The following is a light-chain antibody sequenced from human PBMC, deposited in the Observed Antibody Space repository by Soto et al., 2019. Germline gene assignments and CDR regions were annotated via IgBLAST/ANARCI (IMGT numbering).Light chain of an antibody. V-gene: IGKV1-33*01. CDR2: DAS. CDR3: QPYHYLLPWT. J-gene: IGKJ1*01. CDR1: QDISNY. Sequence: DIQMTQSPSSLSASVGDRVTITCQASQDISNYLNWYQQKPGKAPKLLIYDASNLETGVPSRFRGSVYTSYPTFPISFLPPEDIPSYYCQPYHYLLPWTFGQGTKVEIK.